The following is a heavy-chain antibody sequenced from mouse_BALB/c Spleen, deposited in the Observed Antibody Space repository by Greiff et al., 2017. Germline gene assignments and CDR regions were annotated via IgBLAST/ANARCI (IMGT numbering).Heavy chain of an antibody. Sequence: EVKLVESGGGLVKPGGSLKLSCAASGFTFSDYYMYWVRQTPEKRLEWVATISDGGSYTYYPDSVKGRFTISRDNAKNNLYLQMSSLKSEDTAMYYCARAYGNSFAYWGQGTLVTVSA. J-gene: IGHJ3*01. CDR1: GFTFSDYY. D-gene: IGHD2-1*01. CDR2: ISDGGSYT. CDR3: ARAYGNSFAY. V-gene: IGHV5-4*02.